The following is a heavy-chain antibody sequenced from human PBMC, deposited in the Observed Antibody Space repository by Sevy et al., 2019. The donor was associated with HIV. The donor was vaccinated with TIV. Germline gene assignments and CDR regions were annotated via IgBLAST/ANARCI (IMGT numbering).Heavy chain of an antibody. CDR3: VREGLGGFSYSLDC. Sequence: GGSLRLSCAASGFTFSSYWMSWVRQAPGKGLEWVATMKEDGSEKSYVDSVKGRFTLSRDNAKNSLYLQMNSLRVDDTALYYCVREGLGGFSYSLDCWGQGTLVTVSS. CDR2: MKEDGSEK. J-gene: IGHJ4*02. V-gene: IGHV3-7*01. D-gene: IGHD5-18*01. CDR1: GFTFSSYW.